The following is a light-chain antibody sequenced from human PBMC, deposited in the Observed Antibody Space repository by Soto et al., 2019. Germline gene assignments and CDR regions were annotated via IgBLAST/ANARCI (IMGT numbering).Light chain of an antibody. CDR3: MQGSHWPPIT. J-gene: IGKJ5*01. CDR2: KVS. CDR1: QSLVHSDGNTY. V-gene: IGKV2-30*02. Sequence: DVVVTQSPLSLPVTLGQAASISFSSSQSLVHSDGNTYLSWFHQRTGQSPRRLIYKVSNRDSGVPDRFSGSGSGTDFTLKISRVEAEDVGVYYCMQGSHWPPITFGQGTRLENK.